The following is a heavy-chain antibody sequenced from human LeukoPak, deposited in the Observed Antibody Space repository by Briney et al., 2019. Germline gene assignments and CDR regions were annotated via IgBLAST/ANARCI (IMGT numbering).Heavy chain of an antibody. D-gene: IGHD1-1*01. V-gene: IGHV1-2*02. J-gene: IGHJ4*02. Sequence: GASVKVSCKASGYTITGYYIHWVRQAPGQALEWMGWINPNSGDTNYAQKFQGRFPMTRETSINTAFMELSRLRSDVTAVYYCARDRHWNQGNFDYWGQGTLVTVSS. CDR2: INPNSGDT. CDR1: GYTITGYY. CDR3: ARDRHWNQGNFDY.